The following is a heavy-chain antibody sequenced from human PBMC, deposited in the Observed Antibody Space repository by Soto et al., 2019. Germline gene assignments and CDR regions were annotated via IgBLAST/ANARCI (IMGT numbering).Heavy chain of an antibody. CDR3: AKGGYVGATGYWYFDL. Sequence: EVQLLESGGGLVQPGGSLRLSCAASGFTFSSYAMSWVRQAPGKGLEWVSAISGSGGSTYYADSVKGRFTISRDNSKNTLYLQINILRAEDTAVYYCAKGGYVGATGYWYFDLWGRGTLVTVFS. D-gene: IGHD1-26*01. CDR1: GFTFSSYA. V-gene: IGHV3-23*01. J-gene: IGHJ2*01. CDR2: ISGSGGST.